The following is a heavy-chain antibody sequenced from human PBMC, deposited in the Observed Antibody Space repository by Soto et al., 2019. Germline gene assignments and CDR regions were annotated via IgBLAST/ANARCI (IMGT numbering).Heavy chain of an antibody. CDR2: IYYSGST. V-gene: IGHV4-59*08. CDR1: GGSISSYY. Sequence: SETLSLTCTVSGGSISSYYWSWIRQPPGKGLEWIGYIYYSGSTNHNPSLKSRVTISVDTSKNQSSLKLSSVTAADTAVYYCARHPGAAVAGYYYYYGMDVWGQGTTVTVSS. D-gene: IGHD6-19*01. CDR3: ARHPGAAVAGYYYYYGMDV. J-gene: IGHJ6*02.